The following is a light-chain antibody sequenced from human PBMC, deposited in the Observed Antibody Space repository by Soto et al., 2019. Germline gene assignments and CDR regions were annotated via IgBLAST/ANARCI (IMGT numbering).Light chain of an antibody. V-gene: IGLV3-25*03. CDR3: QSADSSGTREV. J-gene: IGLJ2*01. Sequence: SYELTQPPSVSVSPGQTARITCSGDXLPKQYAYWYQQKPGQAPVLVIYKDSERPSGIPERFSGSSSGTTVTLTISGVQAEDEADYYCQSADSSGTREVFGGGTKLTVL. CDR2: KDS. CDR1: XLPKQY.